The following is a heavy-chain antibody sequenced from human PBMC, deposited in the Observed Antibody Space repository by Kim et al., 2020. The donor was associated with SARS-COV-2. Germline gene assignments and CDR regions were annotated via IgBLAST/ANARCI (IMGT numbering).Heavy chain of an antibody. Sequence: GGSLRLSCTASGFAFSSYWMTWIRQVPGKGLEWVANIKQDGSETYYVDSVKGRFTISRNNAQNSLYLQMNSLRGDDTAVYYCGWGDRHDFWGQGTLVTGSS. V-gene: IGHV3-7*04. J-gene: IGHJ4*02. D-gene: IGHD3-22*01. CDR2: IKQDGSET. CDR1: GFAFSSYW. CDR3: GWGDRHDF.